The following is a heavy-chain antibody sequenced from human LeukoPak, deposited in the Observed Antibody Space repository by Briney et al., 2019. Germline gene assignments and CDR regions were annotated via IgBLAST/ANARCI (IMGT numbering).Heavy chain of an antibody. CDR1: GGSFSSYY. D-gene: IGHD5-18*01. J-gene: IGHJ4*02. V-gene: IGHV4-59*08. CDR2: IYYSGST. CDR3: ARFGYSYGQGDY. Sequence: SETLSLTCAVYGGSFSSYYWSWIRQPPGKGLEWIGYIYYSGSTNYNPSLKSRVTISVDTSKNQFSLKLSSVTAADTAVYYCARFGYSYGQGDYWGQGTLVTVSS.